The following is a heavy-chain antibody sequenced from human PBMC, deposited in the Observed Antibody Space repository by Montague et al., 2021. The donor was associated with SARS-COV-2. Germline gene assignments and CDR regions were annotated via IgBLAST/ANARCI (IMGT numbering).Heavy chain of an antibody. Sequence: SETLSLTCAVSRGSFSNYYWAWIRQSPGKGLEWIGEINQGGAPNYNPSLKSRVTISLDTSKKQIPLKLNSVTVADTAVFFCARSRPVQGSFRHFDSISSGALDIWAQGALVIVSS. V-gene: IGHV4-34*01. D-gene: IGHD3-9*01. CDR2: INQGGAP. J-gene: IGHJ3*02. CDR1: RGSFSNYY. CDR3: ARSRPVQGSFRHFDSISSGALDI.